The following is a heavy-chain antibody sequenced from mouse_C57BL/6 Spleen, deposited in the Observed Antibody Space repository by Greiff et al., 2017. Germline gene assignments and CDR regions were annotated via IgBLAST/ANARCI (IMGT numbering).Heavy chain of an antibody. Sequence: QVQLKQSGAELVRPGTSVKISCKASGYTFTNYWIGWAKQRPGHGLEWIGDIYPGGGYTNYNEKFKGKATLTADKSSSSAYMQFSSLTSEDAAIYYCARAITTVVASPEWYFDVWGTGTTVTVSS. J-gene: IGHJ1*03. CDR3: ARAITTVVASPEWYFDV. CDR1: GYTFTNYW. V-gene: IGHV1-63*01. CDR2: IYPGGGYT. D-gene: IGHD1-1*01.